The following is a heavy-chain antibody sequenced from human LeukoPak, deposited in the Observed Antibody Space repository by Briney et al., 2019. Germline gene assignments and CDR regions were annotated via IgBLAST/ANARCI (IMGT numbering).Heavy chain of an antibody. CDR1: GGTFSSYA. V-gene: IGHV1-69*06. D-gene: IGHD5-24*01. Sequence: SVKVSCKASGGTFSSYAISWVRQAPGQGLEWMGGIIPIFGTANYAQKFQGRVTITADKSTSTAYMELGSLRSEDTAVYYCARENMGGDGYRDAFDIWGQGTMVTVSS. CDR2: IIPIFGTA. J-gene: IGHJ3*02. CDR3: ARENMGGDGYRDAFDI.